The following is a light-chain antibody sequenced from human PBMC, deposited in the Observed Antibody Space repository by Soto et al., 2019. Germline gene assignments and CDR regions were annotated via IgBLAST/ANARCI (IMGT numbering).Light chain of an antibody. CDR3: QQDNNWPPWT. Sequence: ILMTQSPATLSVSPGERATLSCRASQSVGNNLAWYQQKPGQAPILLIYDASTRATGIPARFSGSGPGTEFTLTISGLQSEDFAVYYCQQDNNWPPWTFGQGNKVDIK. V-gene: IGKV3-15*01. J-gene: IGKJ1*01. CDR2: DAS. CDR1: QSVGNN.